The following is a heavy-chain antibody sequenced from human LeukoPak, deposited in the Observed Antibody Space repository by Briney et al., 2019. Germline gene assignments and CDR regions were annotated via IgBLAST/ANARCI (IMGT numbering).Heavy chain of an antibody. V-gene: IGHV4-59*01. D-gene: IGHD6-19*01. Sequence: SETLSLTCTVSGGSISSYYWSWIRQPPGKGLEWIGYIYNSGSTNYNPSLRSRVTISVDTSKNQFSLKLSSVTAADTAVYYCARGYSSGYSSGCHVDVWGKGTTVTVSS. CDR2: IYNSGST. CDR1: GGSISSYY. CDR3: ARGYSSGYSSGCHVDV. J-gene: IGHJ6*04.